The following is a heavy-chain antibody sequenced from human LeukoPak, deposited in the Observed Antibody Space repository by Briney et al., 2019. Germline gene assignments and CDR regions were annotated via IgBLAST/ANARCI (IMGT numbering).Heavy chain of an antibody. CDR3: ARASAQLWVYYFDY. CDR2: IWYDGSNK. D-gene: IGHD5-18*01. CDR1: GFTFSSYG. V-gene: IGHV3-33*01. Sequence: PGRSLRLSCAASGFTFSSYGMHWVRQAPGKGLEWVAVIWYDGSNKYYADSVKGRFTISRDNSKNTLYLQMNSLRAEDTAVYYCARASAQLWVYYFDYWGQGTLVTVSS. J-gene: IGHJ4*02.